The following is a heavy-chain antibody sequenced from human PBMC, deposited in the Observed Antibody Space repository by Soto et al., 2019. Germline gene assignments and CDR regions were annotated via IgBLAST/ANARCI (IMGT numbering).Heavy chain of an antibody. J-gene: IGHJ4*02. CDR2: INDGGGAT. CDR1: VLTFRSSA. CDR3: VKGSVGGWPYYFDH. Sequence: GSLRLCCAASVLTFRSSAMGGVRQAPGKGLEWVSAINDGGGATWYADSVKGRFTISRDNSVNTLYLQTDSLRAEDTAVYYCVKGSVGGWPYYFDHWGQGTLVTVSS. V-gene: IGHV3-23*01. D-gene: IGHD6-19*01.